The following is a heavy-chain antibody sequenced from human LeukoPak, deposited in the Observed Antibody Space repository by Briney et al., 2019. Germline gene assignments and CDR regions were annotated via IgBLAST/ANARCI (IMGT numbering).Heavy chain of an antibody. Sequence: ASVNVSCNASGGTFSSYAISWVRQAPGQGLDWMGGIIPIFGTANYAQKFQGRVTITTDESTSTAYMELSSLRSEDTAVYYCARGRHYGSGTYYYYYYMDVWGKGTTVTVSS. D-gene: IGHD3-10*01. CDR3: ARGRHYGSGTYYYYYYMDV. CDR1: GGTFSSYA. J-gene: IGHJ6*03. V-gene: IGHV1-69*05. CDR2: IIPIFGTA.